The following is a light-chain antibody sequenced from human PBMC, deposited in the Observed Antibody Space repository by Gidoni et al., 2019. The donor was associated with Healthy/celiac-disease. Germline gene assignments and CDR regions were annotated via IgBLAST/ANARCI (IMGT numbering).Light chain of an antibody. Sequence: QSVLTQPPSVSGAPGQRVTISCTGSSPNIGAGYDVHWYQQLPGTAPKLLLYGNSNRPSGVPDRFSGSKSGTSASLAITGLQAEDEADYYCQSYDSSLSGNVVFGGGTKLTVL. V-gene: IGLV1-40*01. J-gene: IGLJ2*01. CDR1: SPNIGAGYD. CDR3: QSYDSSLSGNVV. CDR2: GNS.